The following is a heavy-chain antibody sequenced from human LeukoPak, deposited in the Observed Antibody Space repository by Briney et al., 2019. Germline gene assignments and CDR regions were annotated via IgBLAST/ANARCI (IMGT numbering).Heavy chain of an antibody. D-gene: IGHD6-19*01. V-gene: IGHV4-34*01. CDR3: AREPIAVGY. J-gene: IGHJ4*02. Sequence: SETLSLTCAVYGGSFSGYYWSWIRQPPGKGLEWIGEINHSGSTNYNPSLKSRVTISVDTSKNQFSPKLSSVTAADTAVYYCAREPIAVGYWGQGTLVTVSS. CDR1: GGSFSGYY. CDR2: INHSGST.